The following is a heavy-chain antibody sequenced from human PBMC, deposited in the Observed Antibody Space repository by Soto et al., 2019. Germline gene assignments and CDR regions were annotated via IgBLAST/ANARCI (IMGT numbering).Heavy chain of an antibody. CDR3: ARAFKGAAAGTSFFDY. J-gene: IGHJ4*02. CDR1: GGTFSSYT. Sequence: QVQLVQSGAEVKKPGSSVKVSCKASGGTFSSYTISWVRQAPGQGLEWMGRIIPILGIANYAQKFQGRVTTTADKSTSTAYKELSSLRSEDTAVYYCARAFKGAAAGTSFFDYWGQGTLVTVSS. CDR2: IIPILGIA. V-gene: IGHV1-69*02. D-gene: IGHD6-13*01.